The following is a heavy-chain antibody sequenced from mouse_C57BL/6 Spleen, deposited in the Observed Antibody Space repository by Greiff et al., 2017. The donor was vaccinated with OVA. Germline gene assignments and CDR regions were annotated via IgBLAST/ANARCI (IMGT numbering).Heavy chain of an antibody. J-gene: IGHJ3*01. V-gene: IGHV5-9-1*02. Sequence: EVKLMESGEGLVKPGGSLKLSCAASGFTFSSYAMSWVRQTPEKRLEWVAYISSGGDYISYADTVKGRFPISRDNARNTLYLQLSSLKSEDTAMDYCTRDVGIYYGNPFAYWGQGTLVTVSA. CDR1: GFTFSSYA. CDR3: TRDVGIYYGNPFAY. D-gene: IGHD2-1*01. CDR2: ISSGGDYI.